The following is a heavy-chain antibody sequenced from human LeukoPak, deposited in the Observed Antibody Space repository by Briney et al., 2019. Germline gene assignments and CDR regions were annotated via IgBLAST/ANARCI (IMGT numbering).Heavy chain of an antibody. CDR3: AVLLGYCSSTSCLPWGMDV. CDR2: ISAYNGNT. V-gene: IGHV1-18*04. CDR1: GYTFTSYG. J-gene: IGHJ6*04. Sequence: GPVKVSSKASGYTFTSYGISWVGQAPGQGLEWMGWISAYNGNTNYAQKLQGRVTMTTDTSTSTAYMELRSLRSDDTAVYYCAVLLGYCSSTSCLPWGMDVWGKGTTVTVSS. D-gene: IGHD2-2*01.